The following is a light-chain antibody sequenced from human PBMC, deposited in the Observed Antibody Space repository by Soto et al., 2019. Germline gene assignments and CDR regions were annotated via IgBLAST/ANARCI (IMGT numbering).Light chain of an antibody. CDR2: AAS. CDR3: QQTSSFPLT. Sequence: DIQMTQSPSSVSASVGDRVTITCRESQGITSLLAWYQQKPGRAPKLLIYAASRLQSGVLSRFSGSGSGSDFTLTISSLQPEDFATYLCQQTSSFPLTFGGGTKVEIK. CDR1: QGITSL. J-gene: IGKJ4*01. V-gene: IGKV1-12*01.